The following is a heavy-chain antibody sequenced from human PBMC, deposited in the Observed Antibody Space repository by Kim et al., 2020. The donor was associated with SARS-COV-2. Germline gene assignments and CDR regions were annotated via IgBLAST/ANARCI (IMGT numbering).Heavy chain of an antibody. J-gene: IGHJ6*02. CDR1: GGSISSSSYY. V-gene: IGHV4-39*01. CDR3: ARHEASITIFGVVPLGEVMDV. D-gene: IGHD3-3*01. CDR2: IYYSGST. Sequence: SETLSLTCTVSGGSISSSSYYWGWIRQPPGKGLEWIGSIYYSGSTYYNPSLKSRVTISVDTSKNQFSLKLSSVTAADTAVYYCARHEASITIFGVVPLGEVMDVWGQGTTVTVSS.